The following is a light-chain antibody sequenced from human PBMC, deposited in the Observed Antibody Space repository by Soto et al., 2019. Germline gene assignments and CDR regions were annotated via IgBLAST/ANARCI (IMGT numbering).Light chain of an antibody. J-gene: IGKJ2*01. CDR2: AAS. V-gene: IGKV1-8*01. CDR1: QGISSD. Sequence: AIRMTQSPSSFSASTGDRVTITCRASQGISSDLAWYQQKPGKAPKLLIYAASTLQSGVPSRFSGSGSGTEFTLTISCLQSEDFATYYCRQYYRYPPTFGQGTKLEIK. CDR3: RQYYRYPPT.